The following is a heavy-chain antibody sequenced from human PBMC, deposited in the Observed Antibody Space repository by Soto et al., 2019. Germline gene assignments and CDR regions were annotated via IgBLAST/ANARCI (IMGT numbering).Heavy chain of an antibody. V-gene: IGHV3-11*06. Sequence: GGSLRLSCAASGFTFSDYYMSWIRQAPGKGLEWVSYISSSSSYTNYADSVKGRFTISRDNAKNSLYLQMSSLRAEDTAVYYCARVVPAAPGYYYYGMDVWGQGTTVTVSS. CDR3: ARVVPAAPGYYYYGMDV. D-gene: IGHD2-2*01. J-gene: IGHJ6*02. CDR2: ISSSSSYT. CDR1: GFTFSDYY.